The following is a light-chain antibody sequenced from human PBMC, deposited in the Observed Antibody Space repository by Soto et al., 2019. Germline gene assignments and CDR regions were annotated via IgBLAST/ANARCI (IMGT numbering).Light chain of an antibody. J-gene: IGKJ2*01. Sequence: EIVLTQSPATLSLSPGERATLSCRASQSVSSSLAWYQQKPGQAPRLLIYDASNRATGSPARYSGGGSGTDFTLTISRLEPEDFAVYYCQQRSTWYTFGQGTKQEI. CDR1: QSVSSS. CDR2: DAS. V-gene: IGKV3-11*01. CDR3: QQRSTWYT.